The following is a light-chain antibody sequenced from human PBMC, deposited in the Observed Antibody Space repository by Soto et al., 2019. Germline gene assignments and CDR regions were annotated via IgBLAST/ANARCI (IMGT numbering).Light chain of an antibody. CDR3: QQRITWPPGYT. CDR1: QRLSTY. V-gene: IGKV3-11*01. CDR2: DTS. J-gene: IGKJ2*01. Sequence: DIVLTQSPATLSLSPGERATLSCRASQRLSTYLAWYQQKPGQAPRLLIYDTSKRATGVPTRFSGIGSGTDFTLTSSSLEPEDFALYSCQQRITWPPGYTFCQGTKLEIK.